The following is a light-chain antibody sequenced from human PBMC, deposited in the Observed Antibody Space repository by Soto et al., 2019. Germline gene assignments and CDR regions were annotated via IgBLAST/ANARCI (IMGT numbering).Light chain of an antibody. Sequence: EIVLTQSPATLSLSPGERATLSCRASQSVSSYLAWYQQKPGQAPRILIYDASNMATGIPARFSGSGSGTDFTLTISSLEPEDFAVYYCQQSSNWPPITFGQGTRLEIK. CDR3: QQSSNWPPIT. CDR2: DAS. V-gene: IGKV3-11*01. J-gene: IGKJ5*01. CDR1: QSVSSY.